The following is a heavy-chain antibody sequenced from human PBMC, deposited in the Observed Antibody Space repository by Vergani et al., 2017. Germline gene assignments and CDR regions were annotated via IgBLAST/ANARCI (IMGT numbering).Heavy chain of an antibody. D-gene: IGHD3-22*01. CDR3: AIYYYDSSGYYQNDY. V-gene: IGHV4-34*01. Sequence: QVQLQQWGAGLLKPSETLSLTCAGYGGSFSGYYWSWIRQPPGKGLEWIGEINHSGSTNYNPSLKSRVTISVDTSKNQFSLKLSSVTAADTAVYYCAIYYYDSSGYYQNDYWGQGTLVTVSS. CDR2: INHSGST. CDR1: GGSFSGYY. J-gene: IGHJ4*02.